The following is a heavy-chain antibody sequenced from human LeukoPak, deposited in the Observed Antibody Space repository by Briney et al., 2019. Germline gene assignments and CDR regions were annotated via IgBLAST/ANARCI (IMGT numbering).Heavy chain of an antibody. V-gene: IGHV1-46*01. CDR1: GYTFTSYY. D-gene: IGHD3-10*01. Sequence: ASVKVSCKASGYTFTSYYMHWVRQAPGQGLEWMGIINPSGGSTSYAQKFQGRVTMTRDTSTSTVYMELSRLRSEGTAVYYCASLWFGELSRDYWGQGTLVTVSS. CDR3: ASLWFGELSRDY. CDR2: INPSGGST. J-gene: IGHJ4*02.